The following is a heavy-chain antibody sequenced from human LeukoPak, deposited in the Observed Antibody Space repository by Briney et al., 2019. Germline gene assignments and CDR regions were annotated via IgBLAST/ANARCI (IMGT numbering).Heavy chain of an antibody. V-gene: IGHV1-24*01. Sequence: ASVKVSCKVSGYTLTELSMHWVRQAPGKGLEWMGGFDPEDGETIYAQKFQGRVTMTRDTSTSTVYMELSSLRSEDTAVYYCARPGEVDRVPFDIWGQGTMVTVSS. CDR1: GYTLTELS. CDR3: ARPGEVDRVPFDI. J-gene: IGHJ3*02. CDR2: FDPEDGET. D-gene: IGHD3-10*01.